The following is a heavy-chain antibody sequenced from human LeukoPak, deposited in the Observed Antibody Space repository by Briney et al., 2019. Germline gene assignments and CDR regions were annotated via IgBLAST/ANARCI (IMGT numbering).Heavy chain of an antibody. Sequence: GGSLRLSCAASGFTFSSYAMHWVRQAPGKGLEWVAVISYDGSNKYYADSVKGRFTISRDNSKNTLYLQMNSLRADDTAVYYCARALGGDSPLWGQGTLVTVSS. CDR3: ARALGGDSPL. J-gene: IGHJ4*02. D-gene: IGHD2-21*02. CDR1: GFTFSSYA. V-gene: IGHV3-30*01. CDR2: ISYDGSNK.